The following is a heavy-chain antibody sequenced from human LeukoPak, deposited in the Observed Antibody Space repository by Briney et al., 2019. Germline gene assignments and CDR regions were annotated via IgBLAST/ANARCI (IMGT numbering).Heavy chain of an antibody. CDR2: INHSGST. D-gene: IGHD1-26*01. CDR3: ARGRRYSGSDGWFDP. Sequence: SETLSLTCAVYGGSFSGYYWSWNRQPPGKGLEWIGEINHSGSTNYNPSLKSRVTISVDTSKNQFSLKLSSVTAADTAVYYCARGRRYSGSDGWFDPWGQGTLVTVSS. V-gene: IGHV4-34*01. J-gene: IGHJ5*02. CDR1: GGSFSGYY.